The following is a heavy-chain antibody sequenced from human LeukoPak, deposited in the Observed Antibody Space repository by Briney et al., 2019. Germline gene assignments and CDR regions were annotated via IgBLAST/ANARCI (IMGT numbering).Heavy chain of an antibody. Sequence: PSETLSLTCAVYGGSFSGYYWSWIRQPPGKGLEWIGEINHSGSTNYNPSLKSRVTISVDTSKNQFSLKLSSVTAADTAVYYCASSYYYDSSGYTRGHYYYMDVWGKGTTVTVSS. CDR3: ASSYYYDSSGYTRGHYYYMDV. V-gene: IGHV4-34*01. CDR2: INHSGST. D-gene: IGHD3-22*01. J-gene: IGHJ6*03. CDR1: GGSFSGYY.